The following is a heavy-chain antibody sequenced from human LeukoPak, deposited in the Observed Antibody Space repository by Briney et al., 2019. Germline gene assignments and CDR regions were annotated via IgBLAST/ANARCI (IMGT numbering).Heavy chain of an antibody. J-gene: IGHJ6*04. V-gene: IGHV1-3*01. Sequence: ASVKVSCKASGYNFRSYAIYWVRQAPGQRLEWMGWILVGNGNTKYSEKFQGRVIISRDTSANTVYMELSGLRGEDTAVYYCARVSTIGGTRLYHHYGMDFWGKGTTVIVSS. CDR2: ILVGNGNT. CDR1: GYNFRSYA. CDR3: ARVSTIGGTRLYHHYGMDF. D-gene: IGHD3-16*01.